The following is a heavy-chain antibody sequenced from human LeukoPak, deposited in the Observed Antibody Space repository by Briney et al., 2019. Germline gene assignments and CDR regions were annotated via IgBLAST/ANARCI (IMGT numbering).Heavy chain of an antibody. CDR3: ARRLYGDYIA. Sequence: EALSLTCAVYGGSFSGYYWGWMSQPRGRGLELIGEINHSGSTNYTPSLKSRVTISVDTSKNQFSLKLSSVTAADTAVYYCARRLYGDYIAWGQGTLVTVSS. CDR2: INHSGST. J-gene: IGHJ5*02. V-gene: IGHV4-34*01. D-gene: IGHD4-17*01. CDR1: GGSFSGYY.